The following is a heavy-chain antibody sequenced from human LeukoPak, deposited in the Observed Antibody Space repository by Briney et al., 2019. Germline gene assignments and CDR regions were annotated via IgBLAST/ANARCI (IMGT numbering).Heavy chain of an antibody. D-gene: IGHD3-22*01. Sequence: GGSLRLSCAASGFTFSSYAMHWVRQAPGKGLEWVAVMSSDGSKKYYADSVKGRFTISRDNSKNTLYLQMNSLRADDTAVYYCARDDSSGYYTDYWGQGTLVTVSS. CDR2: MSSDGSKK. CDR3: ARDDSSGYYTDY. J-gene: IGHJ4*02. V-gene: IGHV3-30-3*01. CDR1: GFTFSSYA.